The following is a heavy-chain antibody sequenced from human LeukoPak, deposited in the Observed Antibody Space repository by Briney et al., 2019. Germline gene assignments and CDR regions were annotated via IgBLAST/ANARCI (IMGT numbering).Heavy chain of an antibody. D-gene: IGHD3-22*01. CDR2: IYYSGST. CDR3: AAGTYDSSGYYYQPPPFDY. J-gene: IGHJ4*02. Sequence: SETLSLTCTVSGGSISSYYWSWIRQPPGKGLEWIGYIYYSGSTNYNPSLKSRVTISVDTSKNQFSLKLSSVPAADTAVYYCAAGTYDSSGYYYQPPPFDYWGQGTLVTVSS. V-gene: IGHV4-59*01. CDR1: GGSISSYY.